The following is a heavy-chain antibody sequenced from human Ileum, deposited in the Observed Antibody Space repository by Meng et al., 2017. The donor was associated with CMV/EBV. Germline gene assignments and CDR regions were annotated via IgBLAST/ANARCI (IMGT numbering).Heavy chain of an antibody. CDR1: GFTFSSFW. Sequence: GESLKISCVDSGFTFSSFWMNWVRQAPGKGLEWVANIKEDGSEIYYVDSVKGRFTISRDNTENSLYLQMNSLRAEDTAVYYCARGVYHFDSWGQGTLVTVSS. J-gene: IGHJ4*02. CDR2: IKEDGSEI. D-gene: IGHD5/OR15-5a*01. V-gene: IGHV3-7*01. CDR3: ARGVYHFDS.